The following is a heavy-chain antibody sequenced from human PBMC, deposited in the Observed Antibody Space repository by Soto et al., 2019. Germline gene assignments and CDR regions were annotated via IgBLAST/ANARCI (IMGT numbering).Heavy chain of an antibody. CDR2: IYWDDDK. V-gene: IGHV2-5*02. J-gene: IGHJ5*02. CDR1: GFSLSTSGVG. Sequence: QITLKESGPTLVKPTQTLTLTCTFSGFSLSTSGVGVGWIRQPPGKALEWLAFIYWDDDKRYSPSLKSRLTITKNTSKNQVVLTMTNMDPVDTATYYCAHAYCSGGSCYSEVYWFDPWGQGTLVTVSS. CDR3: AHAYCSGGSCYSEVYWFDP. D-gene: IGHD2-15*01.